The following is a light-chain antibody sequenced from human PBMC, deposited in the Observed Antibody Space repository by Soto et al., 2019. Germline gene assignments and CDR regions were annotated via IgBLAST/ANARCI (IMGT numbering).Light chain of an antibody. V-gene: IGKV3-20*01. J-gene: IGKJ1*01. Sequence: DIVLTQSPGTLSLSPGDRATLSCRASQSITGNYLAWHQQKPGQAPKLLIYGASTRAPGLPDRFNGSGSGTDLPLTISRLDADELAVYHCQQYCSSVRAFGQGTKLEI. CDR1: QSITGNY. CDR2: GAS. CDR3: QQYCSSVRA.